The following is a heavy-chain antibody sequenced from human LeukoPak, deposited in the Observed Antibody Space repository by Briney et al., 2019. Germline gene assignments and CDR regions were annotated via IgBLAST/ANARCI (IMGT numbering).Heavy chain of an antibody. CDR1: GGSFSGYY. CDR3: ARPYCSGGSCYEFDY. J-gene: IGHJ4*02. D-gene: IGHD2-15*01. CDR2: INHSGST. V-gene: IGHV4-34*01. Sequence: PSETLSLTCAVYGGSFSGYYWSWIRQPPGKGLEWIGEINHSGSTNYNPSLKSRVTISVDTSKNQFSLKLSSVTAADTAVYYCARPYCSGGSCYEFDYWGQGTLVTVSS.